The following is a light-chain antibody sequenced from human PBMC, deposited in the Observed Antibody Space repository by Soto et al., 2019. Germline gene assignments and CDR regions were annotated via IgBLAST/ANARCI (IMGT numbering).Light chain of an antibody. Sequence: QSALTQPAAVSGSPGQSITIPCAGSDTDIGFTNYISWYQQDPGKAPKVIIYQVSNRPSDISTRFSAPKSGNTASLTISALRPEDEAHYYCNSYTNTGTWVFGGGTKVTVL. CDR2: QVS. CDR1: DTDIGFTNY. J-gene: IGLJ3*02. CDR3: NSYTNTGTWV. V-gene: IGLV2-14*01.